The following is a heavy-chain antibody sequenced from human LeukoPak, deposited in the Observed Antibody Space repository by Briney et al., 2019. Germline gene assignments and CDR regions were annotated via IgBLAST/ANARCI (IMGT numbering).Heavy chain of an antibody. V-gene: IGHV4-59*01. CDR3: ARVRPGYYYYMDV. CDR1: GGSISSYY. Sequence: MPSETLSLTCTVSGGSISSYYWSWIRQPPGKGLEWIGYIYYSGSTNYNPSLKSRVTISVDTSNNQFSLKLSSVTAADTAVYYCARVRPGYYYYMDVWGKGTTVTISS. J-gene: IGHJ6*03. CDR2: IYYSGST.